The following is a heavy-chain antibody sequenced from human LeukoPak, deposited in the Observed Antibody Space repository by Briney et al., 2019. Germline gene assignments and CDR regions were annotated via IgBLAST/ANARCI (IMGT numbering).Heavy chain of an antibody. CDR2: INPKSGGT. V-gene: IGHV1-2*06. CDR3: AREGRYCSGGSCYSFAFDI. CDR1: GYTFTGYY. D-gene: IGHD2-15*01. J-gene: IGHJ3*02. Sequence: ASVKVSCKPSGYTFTGYYMHWVRQAPGQGLEWMGRINPKSGGTNYAQKFKGTVTMTRDTSISTAYMELSRLRSDDTAVYYCAREGRYCSGGSCYSFAFDIWGQGTMVTVSS.